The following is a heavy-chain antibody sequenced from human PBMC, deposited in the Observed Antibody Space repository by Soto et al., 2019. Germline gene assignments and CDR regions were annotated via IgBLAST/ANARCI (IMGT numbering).Heavy chain of an antibody. Sequence: QVQLVESGGGVVQPGRSLRLSCAASEFTFSDYAMHWVRQAPGKGLEWVAVISDDGDKVFYADSMKDRLTISRDNSKSTLFLQLTSLRPEYTALYYCARAHYHDSSGPNGHAFDIWGQGTVVTVSS. V-gene: IGHV3-30-3*01. CDR3: ARAHYHDSSGPNGHAFDI. CDR1: EFTFSDYA. J-gene: IGHJ3*02. D-gene: IGHD3-22*01. CDR2: ISDDGDKV.